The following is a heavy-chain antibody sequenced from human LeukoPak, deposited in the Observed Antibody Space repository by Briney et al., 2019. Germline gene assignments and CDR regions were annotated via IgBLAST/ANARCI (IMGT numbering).Heavy chain of an antibody. D-gene: IGHD4-23*01. Sequence: PSETLSLTCTVSGGSISSYYWSWIRQPPGKGLEWIGYIYYSGSTNYNPSLKSRVTISVGTSKNQFSLKLSSVTAADTAVYYCARVQAYGGKGCFDYWGQGTLVTVSS. CDR3: ARVQAYGGKGCFDY. J-gene: IGHJ4*02. CDR1: GGSISSYY. V-gene: IGHV4-59*01. CDR2: IYYSGST.